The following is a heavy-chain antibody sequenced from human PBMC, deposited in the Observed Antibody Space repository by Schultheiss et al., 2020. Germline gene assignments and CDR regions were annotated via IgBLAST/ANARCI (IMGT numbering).Heavy chain of an antibody. V-gene: IGHV3-30-3*01. D-gene: IGHD5-18*01. CDR3: ARFSGSYIGGMDV. J-gene: IGHJ6*02. Sequence: GGSLRLSCAASGFTFDDYAMHWVRQAPGKGLEWVAVISYDGSNKYYADSVKGRFTISRDNSKNTLYLQMNSLRAEDTAVYYCARFSGSYIGGMDVWGQGTTVTVSS. CDR1: GFTFDDYA. CDR2: ISYDGSNK.